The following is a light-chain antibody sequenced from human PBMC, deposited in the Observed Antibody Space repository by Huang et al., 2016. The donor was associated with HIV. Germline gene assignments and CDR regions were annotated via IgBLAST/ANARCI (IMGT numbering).Light chain of an antibody. CDR1: QSISSSS. CDR2: GAS. Sequence: EIVLTQSPGTLSLSPGERATLSCRASQSISSSSLAWYLQKPGQAPTLLIHGASTRATDIPDRFSGSGSVTDFTLTISRLEPEDFAMYYCHQNGSPPFTFGPGTKVDIK. J-gene: IGKJ3*01. CDR3: HQNGSPPFT. V-gene: IGKV3-20*01.